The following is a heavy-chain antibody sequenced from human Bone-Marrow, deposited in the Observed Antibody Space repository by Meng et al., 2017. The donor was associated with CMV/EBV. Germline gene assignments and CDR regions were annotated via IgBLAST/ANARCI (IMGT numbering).Heavy chain of an antibody. J-gene: IGHJ6*02. CDR3: ARVIAPYGMDV. Sequence: GESLKISCAASGFTFSSYEMNWVRQAPGKGLEWVPYISSSSSTIYYADSVKGRFTISRDNAKNSLYLQMNSLRAEDTAVYYCARVIAPYGMDVWGQGTKVTVSS. D-gene: IGHD2-21*01. CDR1: GFTFSSYE. CDR2: ISSSSSTI. V-gene: IGHV3-48*03.